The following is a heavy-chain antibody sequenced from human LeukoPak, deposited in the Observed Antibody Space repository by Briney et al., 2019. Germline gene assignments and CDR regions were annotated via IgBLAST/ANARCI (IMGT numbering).Heavy chain of an antibody. V-gene: IGHV4-59*11. J-gene: IGHJ6*03. CDR1: GDSISSHY. CDR2: IYYSGST. CDR3: VAKNYYYYMDV. D-gene: IGHD5-12*01. Sequence: PSETLSLTCTVSGDSISSHYWSWIRQPPGKGLEWIGYIYYSGSTNYNPSLKSRVTISVDTSKNQFSLKLSSVTAADTAVYYCVAKNYYYYMDVWGKGTTVTVSS.